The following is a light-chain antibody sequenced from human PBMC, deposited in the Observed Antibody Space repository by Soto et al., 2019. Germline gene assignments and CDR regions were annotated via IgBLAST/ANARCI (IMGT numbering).Light chain of an antibody. CDR3: PQSYSTPIS. V-gene: IGKV1-39*01. CDR1: QSISSY. J-gene: IGKJ3*01. Sequence: DIQMTQAPSSLSASVGDRVTITCRASQSISSYLNWYQQKPGKAPKLLIYAASSLQSGVPSRLSGSGSGTNFTPNISSLQPEHFATYYCPQSYSTPISFGPGNKVDIE. CDR2: AAS.